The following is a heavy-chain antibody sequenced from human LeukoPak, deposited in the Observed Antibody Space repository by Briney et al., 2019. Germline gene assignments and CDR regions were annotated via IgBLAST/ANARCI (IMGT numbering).Heavy chain of an antibody. CDR3: ARVHYCSGGSCPDAFDI. D-gene: IGHD2-15*01. J-gene: IGHJ3*02. CDR2: IYYSGST. CDR1: GGSISSYY. V-gene: IGHV4-59*13. Sequence: SETLSLTCTVSGGSISSYYWSCIRQPPGKGLEGIGYIYYSGSTNYNPSLKSRVTISVDTSKNQFSLKLSSVTAADTAVYYCARVHYCSGGSCPDAFDIWGQGTMVTVSS.